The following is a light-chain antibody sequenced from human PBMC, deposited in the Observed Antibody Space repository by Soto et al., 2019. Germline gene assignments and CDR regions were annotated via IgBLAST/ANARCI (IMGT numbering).Light chain of an antibody. CDR2: QAS. V-gene: IGKV1-5*03. CDR3: QQYKFLWT. CDR1: QTISSW. Sequence: DIEMTQSPSPLSGSVGDRVTITCRASQTISSWLAWYQPQPGKAPKLLIYQASTLGGGVSSRLSGSGSGTEFTLPIRSLQPEDFATYYCQQYKFLWTFGQGTKVDI. J-gene: IGKJ1*01.